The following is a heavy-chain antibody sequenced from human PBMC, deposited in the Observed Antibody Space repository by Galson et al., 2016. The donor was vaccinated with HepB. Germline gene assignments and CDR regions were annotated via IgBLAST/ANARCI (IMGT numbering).Heavy chain of an antibody. Sequence: SLRLSCAASGFTVSSYYMSWVRQAPGKGLEWVSVIFYSGTTYYADSVEGRFTISRDDSMNTLYLQMNSLTAEDTAVYFCARTPYRECSGTRCVNFRYYYYYMDVWGKGTTVTVSS. CDR1: GFTVSSYY. D-gene: IGHD2-2*01. J-gene: IGHJ6*03. V-gene: IGHV3-53*01. CDR3: ARTPYRECSGTRCVNFRYYYYYMDV. CDR2: IFYSGTT.